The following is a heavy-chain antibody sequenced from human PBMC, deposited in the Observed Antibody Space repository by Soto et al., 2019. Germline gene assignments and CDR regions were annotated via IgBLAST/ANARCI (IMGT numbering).Heavy chain of an antibody. CDR2: ISNDGNRQ. D-gene: IGHD5-18*01. CDR1: GFTFSDYA. CDR3: ARDIYSYGSVGTPDI. Sequence: PGGSLRLSCAASGFTFSDYAMHWVRQAPGKGLEWVAAISNDGNRQLYADSVKDRFTISRDNSRNTLDLQMNNLRTEDTGVYFCARDIYSYGSVGTPDIWGQGTMVTVSS. V-gene: IGHV3-30-3*01. J-gene: IGHJ3*02.